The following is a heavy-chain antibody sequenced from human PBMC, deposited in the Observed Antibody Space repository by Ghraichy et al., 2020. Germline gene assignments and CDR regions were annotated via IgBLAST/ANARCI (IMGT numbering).Heavy chain of an antibody. V-gene: IGHV3-53*01. D-gene: IGHD3-22*01. CDR1: GFTVSSNY. Sequence: GSLRLSCAASGFTVSSNYMSWVRQAPGKGLEWVSVIYSGGSTYYADSVKGRFTISRDNSKNTLYLQMNRLRAEDTAVYYCARAYDSSGYYLGYWGQGTLVTVSS. CDR2: IYSGGST. CDR3: ARAYDSSGYYLGY. J-gene: IGHJ4*02.